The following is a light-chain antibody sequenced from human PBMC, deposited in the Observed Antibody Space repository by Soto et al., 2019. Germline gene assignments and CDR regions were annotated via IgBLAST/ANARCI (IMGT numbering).Light chain of an antibody. V-gene: IGKV3-20*01. Sequence: EIVLTQSPGTLSLSPGERATLSCRASQSVSSNYFAWYQQKPGQAPRLLIYGASNRATGIPDRFSGSGSGTDFTLTISRLEPEDLAVYYCQQYGSSPPLTFGGGTKVDIK. CDR2: GAS. J-gene: IGKJ4*01. CDR3: QQYGSSPPLT. CDR1: QSVSSNY.